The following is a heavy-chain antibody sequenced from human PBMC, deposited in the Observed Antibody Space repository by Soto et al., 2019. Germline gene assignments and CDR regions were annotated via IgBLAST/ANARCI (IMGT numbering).Heavy chain of an antibody. V-gene: IGHV4-34*01. J-gene: IGHJ4*02. CDR3: ARGQDTAMVTVFDY. CDR2: INHSGNT. CDR1: SGSFSGYY. D-gene: IGHD5-18*01. Sequence: SETLSLTCAVYSGSFSGYYWTWIRQPPGKGLEWIGEINHSGNTNYNPSLKSRVTISVDTSKKQFSLKLTSVTAADTAVYYCARGQDTAMVTVFDYWGQGTLVTVSS.